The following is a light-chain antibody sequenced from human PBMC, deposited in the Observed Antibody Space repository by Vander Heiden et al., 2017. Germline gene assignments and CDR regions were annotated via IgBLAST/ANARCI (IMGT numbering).Light chain of an antibody. CDR1: QSVSRN. CDR2: GAS. CDR3: QQYHHLGYT. Sequence: EVLMTQSPATLSVSPGERATLSCRASQSVSRNLAWYQQKPGQSPRVLLYGASTRATGIPARFSGSGSGTDFTLTISNLQSEDFAVYYCQQYHHLGYTYGQGTKLEIK. J-gene: IGKJ2*01. V-gene: IGKV3-15*01.